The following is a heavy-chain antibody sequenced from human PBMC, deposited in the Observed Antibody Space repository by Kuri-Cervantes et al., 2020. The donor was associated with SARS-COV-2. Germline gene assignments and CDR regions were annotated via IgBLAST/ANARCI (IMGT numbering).Heavy chain of an antibody. J-gene: IGHJ4*02. CDR1: GFTFSSYW. CDR3: ARKRNNYDFWSGPIYYFDY. Sequence: GESLKISCAASGFTFSSYWMSWVRQAPGKGLEWVANIKQYGSEKYYVDSVKGRFTISRDNAKNSLYLQMNSLRAEDTAVYYCARKRNNYDFWSGPIYYFDYWGQGTLVTVSS. D-gene: IGHD3-3*01. CDR2: IKQYGSEK. V-gene: IGHV3-7*01.